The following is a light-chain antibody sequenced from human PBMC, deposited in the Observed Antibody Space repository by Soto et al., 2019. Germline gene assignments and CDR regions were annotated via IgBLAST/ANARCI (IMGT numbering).Light chain of an antibody. CDR2: AAS. Sequence: AIRMTQSPSSFSASTGDRVTITCRASQGISSYLAWYQQKPGKAPKLLIYAASTLQSGVPSRFSGSGSGTEFTLTISSLQPDDFATYYCQQYNSYSITFGQGTRLEI. J-gene: IGKJ5*01. CDR3: QQYNSYSIT. V-gene: IGKV1-8*01. CDR1: QGISSY.